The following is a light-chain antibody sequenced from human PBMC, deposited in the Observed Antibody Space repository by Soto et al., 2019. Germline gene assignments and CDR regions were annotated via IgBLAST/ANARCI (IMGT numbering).Light chain of an antibody. Sequence: DIHMTQSPSSLSASVGDRVTITCRASQSISSYLNWYQQKPGQAPKLLIYAASSLQSGVPSRFSGSGSGTDFTLTISSLQPEDFATYYCQQSYSTPWTFGQGTKVEIK. V-gene: IGKV1-39*01. CDR3: QQSYSTPWT. J-gene: IGKJ1*01. CDR2: AAS. CDR1: QSISSY.